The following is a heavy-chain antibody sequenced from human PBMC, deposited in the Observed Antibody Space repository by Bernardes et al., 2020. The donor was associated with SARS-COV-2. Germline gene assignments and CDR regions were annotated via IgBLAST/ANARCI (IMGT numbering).Heavy chain of an antibody. V-gene: IGHV4-34*01. CDR3: ARSTPLGYNFDY. CDR2: INHSGST. CDR1: GGSFSGYY. Sequence: SETLSLTCAVYGGSFSGYYWSWIRQPPGKGLEWIGEINHSGSTNYNPSLKSRVTISVDTSKNRFSLKLSSVTAADTAVYYCARSTPLGYNFDYWGQGTLVTVSS. D-gene: IGHD6-13*01. J-gene: IGHJ4*02.